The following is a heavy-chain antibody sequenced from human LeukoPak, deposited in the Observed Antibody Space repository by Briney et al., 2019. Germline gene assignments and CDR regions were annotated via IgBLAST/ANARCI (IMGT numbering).Heavy chain of an antibody. V-gene: IGHV4-59*08. CDR2: AYYSGHT. D-gene: IGHD2-15*01. J-gene: IGHJ4*02. Sequence: PSETLSLTCTVSGGSISDNYWSWIRQPPGKGLEWIGYAYYSGHTNYNSSLKSRVTMSLDTSKSQFSLRLSSVTAADTAVYFCARHPFATPFDYWGPGTLVTVSS. CDR1: GGSISDNY. CDR3: ARHPFATPFDY.